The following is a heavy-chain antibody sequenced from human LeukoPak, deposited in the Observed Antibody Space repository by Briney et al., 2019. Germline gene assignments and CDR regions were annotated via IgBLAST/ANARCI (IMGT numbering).Heavy chain of an antibody. CDR1: GFTFSSFA. V-gene: IGHV3-23*01. CDR3: AKGVSGSGSYSTPDY. D-gene: IGHD3-10*01. Sequence: GGSLRLSCAASGFTFSSFAMNWVRQAPGKGLEWVLSKSGSSVSTYYADSVKGRFTISRDNSKNTLYLQMNSLRVEDTAVYYCAKGVSGSGSYSTPDYWGQGTLVTVSS. J-gene: IGHJ4*02. CDR2: KSGSSVST.